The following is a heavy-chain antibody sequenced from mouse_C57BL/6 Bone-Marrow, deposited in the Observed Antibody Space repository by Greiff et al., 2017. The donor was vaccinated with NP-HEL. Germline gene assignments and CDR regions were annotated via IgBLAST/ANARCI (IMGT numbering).Heavy chain of an antibody. J-gene: IGHJ3*01. CDR3: ARKDYYGSTWFAY. CDR1: GYAFSSSW. D-gene: IGHD1-1*01. Sequence: QVQLQQSGPELVKPGASVKISCKASGYAFSSSWMNWVKQRPGKGLEWIGRLYPGDGDTNYNGKFKGKATLTADKDSSTAYIQLSSLTSEDSAVYFWARKDYYGSTWFAYWGQGTVVTVTA. CDR2: LYPGDGDT. V-gene: IGHV1-82*01.